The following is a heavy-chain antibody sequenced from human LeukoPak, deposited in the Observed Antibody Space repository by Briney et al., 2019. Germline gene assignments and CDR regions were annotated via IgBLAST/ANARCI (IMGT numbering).Heavy chain of an antibody. J-gene: IGHJ5*02. D-gene: IGHD2-8*01. CDR1: GSSLRSSE. Sequence: PGGSLRLSCAASGSSLRSSEMNWVRQAPGKGPEWVAHINSADNVQYYTDSVRGRFTMSRDNAKDLLFLQMNSLRDDDTAVYYCARDTVNGPFVISLDLWGQGVLVTVSS. CDR3: ARDTVNGPFVISLDL. V-gene: IGHV3-48*03. CDR2: INSADNVQ.